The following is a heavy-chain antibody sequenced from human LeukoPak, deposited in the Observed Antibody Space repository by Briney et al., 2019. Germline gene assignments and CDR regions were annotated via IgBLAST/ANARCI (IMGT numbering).Heavy chain of an antibody. Sequence: GGSLRLSCAASGFTFSSYSMNWVRQAPGKGLEWVSSISSSSSYIYYADSVKGRFTISRDNANNSLYLQMNSLRAEDTAVYYCARGNSPGDQDAFDIWGQGTMVTVSS. CDR3: ARGNSPGDQDAFDI. D-gene: IGHD2-21*01. CDR1: GFTFSSYS. V-gene: IGHV3-21*01. CDR2: ISSSSSYI. J-gene: IGHJ3*02.